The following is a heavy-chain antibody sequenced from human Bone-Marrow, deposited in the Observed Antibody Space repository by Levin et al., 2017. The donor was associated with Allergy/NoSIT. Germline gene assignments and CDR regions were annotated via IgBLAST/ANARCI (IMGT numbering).Heavy chain of an antibody. Sequence: PGGSLRLSCVASGFTFSTYSMHWVRQAPGKGLEWVSSITGSDSYIYQADSVRGRFTISRDNTTNSLYLQVDSLRAEDTAVYYGARDENRGYCSGGSCYRVAFDIWGQGTMVTVSS. CDR1: GFTFSTYS. CDR3: ARDENRGYCSGGSCYRVAFDI. CDR2: ITGSDSYI. J-gene: IGHJ3*02. D-gene: IGHD2-15*01. V-gene: IGHV3-21*01.